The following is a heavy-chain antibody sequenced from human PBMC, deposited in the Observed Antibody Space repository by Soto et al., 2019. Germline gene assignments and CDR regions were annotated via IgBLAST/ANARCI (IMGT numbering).Heavy chain of an antibody. J-gene: IGHJ4*02. CDR1: GYTFTSYY. V-gene: IGHV1-46*03. D-gene: IGHD2-15*01. CDR2: INPSGGST. CDR3: ARDRYCSGGSCEPYFDY. Sequence: ASVKVSCKASGYTFTSYYMHWVRQAPGQGLEWMGIINPSGGSTSYAQKFQGRVTMTRDTSTSTVYMELSSLRSEDTAVYYCARDRYCSGGSCEPYFDYWGQGTLVTVS.